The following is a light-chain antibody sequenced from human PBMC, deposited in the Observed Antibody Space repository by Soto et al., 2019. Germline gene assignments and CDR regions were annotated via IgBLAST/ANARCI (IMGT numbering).Light chain of an antibody. V-gene: IGKV1-39*01. Sequence: DIQMTQSPSSLSASVGDRVTITCRASQSISSYLNWYQQKPGKAPKRLIYAASSLQSGVPSRFSGRGSGTDFTLTISSLQPEDVATYYCRQSYSTPYTFGQGTKREIK. CDR2: AAS. CDR1: QSISSY. CDR3: RQSYSTPYT. J-gene: IGKJ2*01.